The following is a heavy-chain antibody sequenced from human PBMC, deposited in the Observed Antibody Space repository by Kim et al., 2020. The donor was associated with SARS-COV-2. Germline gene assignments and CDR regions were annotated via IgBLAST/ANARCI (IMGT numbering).Heavy chain of an antibody. D-gene: IGHD6-6*01. CDR1: GYSFTSYW. J-gene: IGHJ4*02. V-gene: IGHV5-51*01. CDR2: IYPGDSDT. Sequence: GESLKISCKGSGYSFTSYWIGWVRQMPGKGLEWMGIIYPGDSDTRYSPSFQGQVTISADKSISTAYLQWSSLKASDTAMYYCASRIAARPGRGLFDYWGQGTLVTVSS. CDR3: ASRIAARPGRGLFDY.